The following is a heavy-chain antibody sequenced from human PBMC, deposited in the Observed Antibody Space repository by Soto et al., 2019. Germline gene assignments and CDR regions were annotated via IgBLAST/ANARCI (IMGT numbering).Heavy chain of an antibody. V-gene: IGHV4-61*01. J-gene: IGHJ4*02. D-gene: IGHD3-3*01. CDR3: ARDFAYFDS. CDR2: VYHTGRT. Sequence: QVQLQESGPGLVKPSETLSLTGTVSGDSFKSGSYSWSWIRQPPGKGLEWIGYVYHTGRTSYNPSLKSRVSISMDTSKNQFSLNLDSETAADTAVYFCARDFAYFDSWGQGTLVTVSS. CDR1: GDSFKSGSYS.